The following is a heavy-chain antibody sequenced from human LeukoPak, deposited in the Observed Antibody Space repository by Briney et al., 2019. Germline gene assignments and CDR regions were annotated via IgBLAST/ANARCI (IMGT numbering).Heavy chain of an antibody. D-gene: IGHD4-23*01. Sequence: GGSLRLSCAASGFTFSSYAMSWVRQAPGKGLEWVSAISGSGGSTYYADSVKGRFTISRDNSKNTLYLQMNSLRAEDTAVYYCARDLVDYGGNLGLFDYWGQGTLVTVSS. CDR2: ISGSGGST. J-gene: IGHJ4*02. CDR1: GFTFSSYA. CDR3: ARDLVDYGGNLGLFDY. V-gene: IGHV3-23*01.